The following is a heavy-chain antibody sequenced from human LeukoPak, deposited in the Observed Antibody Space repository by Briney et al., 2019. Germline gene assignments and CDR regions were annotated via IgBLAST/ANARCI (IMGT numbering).Heavy chain of an antibody. V-gene: IGHV3-23*01. D-gene: IGHD2-15*01. CDR2: ISGSGGST. CDR3: AKGVGYCSGGSCQQFDY. CDR1: GFTFSSYG. Sequence: GGSLRLSCAASGFTFSSYGMSWVRQAPGKGLEWVSAISGSGGSTYYADSVKGRFTISRDNSKNTLYLQMNSLRAEDTAVYYCAKGVGYCSGGSCQQFDYWGQGTLVTVSS. J-gene: IGHJ4*02.